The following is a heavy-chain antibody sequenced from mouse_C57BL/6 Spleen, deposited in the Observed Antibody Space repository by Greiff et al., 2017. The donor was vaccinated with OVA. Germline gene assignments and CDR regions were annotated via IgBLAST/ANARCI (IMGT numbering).Heavy chain of an antibody. CDR3: TRKGYYDAMDY. Sequence: EVKLQESGEGLVKPGGSLKLSCAASGFTFSSYAMSWVRQTPEKRLEWVAYISSGGDYIYYADTVKGRFTISRDNARNTLYMQMSSLKSEDTAMYYCTRKGYYDAMDYWGQGTSVTVSS. D-gene: IGHD2-14*01. J-gene: IGHJ4*01. CDR1: GFTFSSYA. V-gene: IGHV5-9-1*02. CDR2: ISSGGDYI.